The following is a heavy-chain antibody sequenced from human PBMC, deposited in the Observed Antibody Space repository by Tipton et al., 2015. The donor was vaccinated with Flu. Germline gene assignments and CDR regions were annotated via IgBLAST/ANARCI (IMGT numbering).Heavy chain of an antibody. D-gene: IGHD2-2*01. J-gene: IGHJ4*02. CDR3: ARGRGYCITTTCLLPFDF. CDR2: IYSSGST. V-gene: IGHV3-53*01. CDR1: GFTVSSNY. Sequence: GSLRLSCAVSGFTVSSNYMTWVRQAPGKGLQWVSVIYSSGSTNYADSVRGRFTISRDNSKNTLYLQMNSLRAEDTAVYYCARGRGYCITTTCLLPFDFWGRGTLVTVSS.